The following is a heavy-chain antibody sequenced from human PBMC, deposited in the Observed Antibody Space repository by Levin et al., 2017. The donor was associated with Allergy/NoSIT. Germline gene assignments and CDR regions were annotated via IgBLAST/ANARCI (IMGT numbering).Heavy chain of an antibody. D-gene: IGHD4-17*01. CDR2: ISWNSGSI. CDR1: GFTFDDYA. Sequence: SLKISCAASGFTFDDYAMHWVRQAPGKGLEWVSGISWNSGSIGHADSVKGRFTISRDNPKNSLYLQMNRLRAEDTALYYCAKGAHEYGDQQRYYYYMDVWGKGTTVTVSS. V-gene: IGHV3-9*01. J-gene: IGHJ6*03. CDR3: AKGAHEYGDQQRYYYYMDV.